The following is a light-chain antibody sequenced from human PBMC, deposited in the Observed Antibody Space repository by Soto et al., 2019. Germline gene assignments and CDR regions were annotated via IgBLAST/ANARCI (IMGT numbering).Light chain of an antibody. Sequence: QPVLTQSPSASASLGASVKLTCILTSGHSSYAIAWHQQQPEKGPRYLMKLNNDGTYTKGDGIPDRFSGSSSGAERYLTISXLXSXXEADYYCQTWGTGIQVFGGGTKVTVL. CDR2: LNNDGTY. J-gene: IGLJ2*01. V-gene: IGLV4-69*01. CDR3: QTWGTGIQV. CDR1: SGHSSYA.